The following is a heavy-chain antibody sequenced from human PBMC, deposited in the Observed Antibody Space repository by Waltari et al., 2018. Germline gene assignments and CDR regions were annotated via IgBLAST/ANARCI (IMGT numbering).Heavy chain of an antibody. J-gene: IGHJ3*02. CDR2: IYPGDSDT. D-gene: IGHD5-12*01. V-gene: IGHV5-51*01. Sequence: EVQLVQSGAEVKKPGESLKISCKGSGYSFTSYWIGWVRQMPGKGLEWMGIIYPGDSDTRYSPSFQGQVTISADKSISTAYLQWSSLKASDTAMYYCARRLRGWGSGIDAFDIWGQGTMVTVSS. CDR1: GYSFTSYW. CDR3: ARRLRGWGSGIDAFDI.